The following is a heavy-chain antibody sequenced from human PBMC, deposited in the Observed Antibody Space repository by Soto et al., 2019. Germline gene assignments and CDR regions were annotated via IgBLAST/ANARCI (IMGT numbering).Heavy chain of an antibody. CDR3: ARHEGIAVAGTTPFDY. CDR1: GGSVSSGSYY. V-gene: IGHV4-61*01. J-gene: IGHJ4*02. Sequence: SETLSLTCTVSGGSVSSGSYYWSWIRQPPGKGLKWIGYIYYSGSTNYNPSLKSRVTISVDTSKNQFSLKLSFVTAADTALYYCARHEGIAVAGTTPFDYWGQGTLVTVSS. CDR2: IYYSGST. D-gene: IGHD6-19*01.